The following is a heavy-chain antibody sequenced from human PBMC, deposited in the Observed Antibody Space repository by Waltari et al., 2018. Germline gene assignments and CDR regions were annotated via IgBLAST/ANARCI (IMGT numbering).Heavy chain of an antibody. V-gene: IGHV3-74*01. CDR3: AREASNYEALDY. J-gene: IGHJ4*02. CDR2: IKGDATRT. CDR1: GLTFGSFR. D-gene: IGHD3-16*01. Sequence: EVQLVESGGDLVQPGGSLRLSCAASGLTFGSFRMHWVRQAPGKGLVGVSHIKGDATRTNYADSVKGRFTISRDNAKNTLYLQMNSLRAEDTAVYYCAREASNYEALDYWGQGTLVTVSS.